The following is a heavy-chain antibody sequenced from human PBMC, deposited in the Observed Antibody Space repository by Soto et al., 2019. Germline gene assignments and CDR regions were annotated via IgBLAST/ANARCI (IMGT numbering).Heavy chain of an antibody. Sequence: VQLVESGGGLVQPGGSLRLSCAASGFTFSTYSMNWVRQAPGKGLEWVSYISYSTSTIYYAASVKGRFTISRDNAKNSLYLHLNSLRAEDTAVYYCARDKSSSFDYWGQGTLVTVSS. CDR1: GFTFSTYS. V-gene: IGHV3-48*01. CDR2: ISYSTSTI. J-gene: IGHJ4*02. CDR3: ARDKSSSFDY. D-gene: IGHD6-13*01.